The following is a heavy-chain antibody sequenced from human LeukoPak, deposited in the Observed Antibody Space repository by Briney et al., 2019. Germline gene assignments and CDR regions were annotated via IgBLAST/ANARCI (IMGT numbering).Heavy chain of an antibody. CDR1: GGSISSNY. CDR2: IYYSGST. CDR3: ARGEMATIEDAFDI. J-gene: IGHJ3*02. Sequence: PSETLSLTCTVSGGSISSNYWSWIRQPPGKGLEWIGYIYYSGSTNYNPSLKSRVTISVDTSKNQFSLKLNSVTAADTAVYYCARGEMATIEDAFDIWGQGTMVTVSS. V-gene: IGHV4-59*01. D-gene: IGHD5-24*01.